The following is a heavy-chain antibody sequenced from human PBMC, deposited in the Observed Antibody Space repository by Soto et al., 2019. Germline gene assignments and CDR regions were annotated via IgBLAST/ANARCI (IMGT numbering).Heavy chain of an antibody. CDR2: IYYSGST. D-gene: IGHD2-2*01. CDR3: AREKSPLGYCSSTSCSDNWFDP. CDR1: GGSVSSGSYY. V-gene: IGHV4-61*01. Sequence: QVQLQESGPGLVKPSETLSLTCTVSGGSVSSGSYYWSWIRQPPGKGLEWIGYIYYSGSTNYNPSLKSRVTISVDTSKNQFSLKLSSVTAADTAVYYCAREKSPLGYCSSTSCSDNWFDPWGQGTLVTVSS. J-gene: IGHJ5*02.